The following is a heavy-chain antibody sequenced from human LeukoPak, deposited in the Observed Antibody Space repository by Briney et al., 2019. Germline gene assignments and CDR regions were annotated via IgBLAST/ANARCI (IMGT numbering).Heavy chain of an antibody. D-gene: IGHD3-22*01. J-gene: IGHJ4*02. CDR3: ARGTYYDSSGYYFFDY. CDR1: GFSFISYA. CDR2: ISSNGGST. Sequence: GSLLLSSSASGFSFISYAMHWVRQAPAQGLEYVSTISSNGGSTYYVNSVKGRFTISRDNSKNTLFLQMVSLRAEDMAVYYCARGTYYDSSGYYFFDYWGQGTLVTVSS. V-gene: IGHV3-64*01.